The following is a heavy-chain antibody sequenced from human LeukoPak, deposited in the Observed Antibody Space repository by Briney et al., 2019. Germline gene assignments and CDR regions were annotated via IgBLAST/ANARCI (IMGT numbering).Heavy chain of an antibody. J-gene: IGHJ5*02. CDR3: AGGAYCGGDCHGWWFDP. CDR1: GGSISSSSYY. CDR2: IYYSGST. V-gene: IGHV4-39*07. Sequence: SETLSLTCTVSGGSISSSSYYWGWIRQPPGKGLEWIGTIYYSGSTYYNPSLKSRVTISVDTSKNQFSLKLSSVTAADTAVYYCAGGAYCGGDCHGWWFDPWGQGTLVTVSS. D-gene: IGHD2-21*02.